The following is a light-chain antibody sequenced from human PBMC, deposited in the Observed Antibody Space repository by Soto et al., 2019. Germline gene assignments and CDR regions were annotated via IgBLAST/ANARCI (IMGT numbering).Light chain of an antibody. CDR3: QAYDNALGSSAA. J-gene: IGLJ2*01. V-gene: IGLV1-40*01. CDR2: ANN. Sequence: QSVLTQPPSVSGAPGQRVTISCTGSSFNIGAGYDVHWYQQFPGTAPKLLIYANNNRPSGVPERFSGSRSGASASLAITGLQAEDEADYYCQAYDNALGSSAAFGGGTKVTVL. CDR1: SFNIGAGYD.